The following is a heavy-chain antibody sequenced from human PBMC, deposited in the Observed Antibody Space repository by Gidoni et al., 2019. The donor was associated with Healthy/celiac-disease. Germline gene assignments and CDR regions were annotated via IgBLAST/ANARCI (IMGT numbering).Heavy chain of an antibody. J-gene: IGHJ5*02. V-gene: IGHV4-31*03. CDR2: IYYSGST. Sequence: VQLQESGPGLVKPSPTLSLPCTVSGGSIRSGGYYWSWIRQHPGKGLEWIGYIYYSGSTYYNPSRKSRVTISVDTSKNQFSLKLSAVTAADTAVYYCARGAVVPAAIKPWGQGTLVTVSS. CDR1: GGSIRSGGYY. D-gene: IGHD2-2*02. CDR3: ARGAVVPAAIKP.